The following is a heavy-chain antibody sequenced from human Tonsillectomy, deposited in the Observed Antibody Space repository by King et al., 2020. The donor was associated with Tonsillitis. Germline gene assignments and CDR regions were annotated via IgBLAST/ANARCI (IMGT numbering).Heavy chain of an antibody. CDR2: IYYSGST. J-gene: IGHJ6*03. CDR1: GGSISSGGYY. V-gene: IGHV4-31*03. Sequence: QLQESGPGLVKPSQTLSLTCTVSGGSISSGGYYWSWIRQHPGKGLEWIGYIYYSGSTYYNPSLKSRVTISVDTSKNQFSLKLSSVTAADTAVYYCARDRGHYDFWSGYLHSYYMDVWGKGTTVTVSS. D-gene: IGHD3-3*01. CDR3: ARDRGHYDFWSGYLHSYYMDV.